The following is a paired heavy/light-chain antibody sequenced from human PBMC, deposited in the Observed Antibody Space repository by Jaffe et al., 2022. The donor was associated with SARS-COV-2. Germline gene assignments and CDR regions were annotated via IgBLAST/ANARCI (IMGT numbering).Heavy chain of an antibody. D-gene: IGHD2-8*02. CDR2: ITWNSGRV. CDR1: GFTFDDYA. CDR3: AKDICAGGRCHSDK. V-gene: IGHV3-9*01. Sequence: EVQLVESGGGLVQPGRSLKLSCVASGFTFDDYAMHWVRQGPGKGLEWVSGITWNSGRVTYGDSVKGRFTISRDNAKNSLYLQMNSLRAEDTALYYCAKDICAGGRCHSDKWGQGTLVTVSS. J-gene: IGHJ4*02.
Light chain of an antibody. J-gene: IGLJ1*01. CDR2: SND. CDR3: AAWDDSLNGYV. CDR1: SSNIGRNT. V-gene: IGLV1-44*01. Sequence: QSVLTQPPSASGTPGQRVTISCSGSSSNIGRNTVNWYQQLPGTAPKVLIYSNDQRPSGVPDRFSGSKSGTSASLAISGLQSEDEADYYCAAWDDSLNGYVFGTGTKVTVL.